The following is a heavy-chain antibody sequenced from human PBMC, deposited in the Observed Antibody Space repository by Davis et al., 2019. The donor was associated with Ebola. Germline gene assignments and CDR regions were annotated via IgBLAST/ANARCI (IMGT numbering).Heavy chain of an antibody. Sequence: GESLKISCVASGFTFNKYSMTWVRQSPGKGLEWVSYLSGGSSTRYYADSVKGRFAISRDNAKNSLYLEMNSLTADDTAFYYCAKSLRGMIEGFDTWGQGILVTVSS. D-gene: IGHD2-21*01. V-gene: IGHV3-48*04. CDR2: LSGGSSTR. CDR1: GFTFNKYS. CDR3: AKSLRGMIEGFDT. J-gene: IGHJ4*02.